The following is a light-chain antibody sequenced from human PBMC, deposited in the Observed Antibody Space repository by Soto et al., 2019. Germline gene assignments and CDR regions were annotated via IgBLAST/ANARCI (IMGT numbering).Light chain of an antibody. CDR3: QQYSSHDLLT. CDR2: DAS. CDR1: QSISSW. J-gene: IGKJ4*01. Sequence: DIQMTQSPATLSASVGDRVTITCRACQSISSWLAWYQEKPGRAPKLLIYDASTLESGVPSRFSGSGSGTEFTLTISSLQPDDFATYYCQQYSSHDLLTFGGGTKV. V-gene: IGKV1-5*01.